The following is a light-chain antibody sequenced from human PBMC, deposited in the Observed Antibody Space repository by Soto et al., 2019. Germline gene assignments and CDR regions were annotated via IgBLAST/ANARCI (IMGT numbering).Light chain of an antibody. CDR2: AAS. V-gene: IGKV1-39*01. J-gene: IGKJ2*01. CDR1: QSINSY. CDR3: QHSFTTPYS. Sequence: DIQMTQSPSSLSASVGDRVTITCRASQSINSYLNWYQQKPGKAPKLLIYAASSLKSGVPSRFSGTGSGTDFPLTSSSLQPEDVATYYGQHSFTTPYSFGEGTKLEIK.